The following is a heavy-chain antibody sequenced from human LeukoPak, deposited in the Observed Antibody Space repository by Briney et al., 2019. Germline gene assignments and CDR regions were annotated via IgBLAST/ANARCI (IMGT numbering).Heavy chain of an antibody. Sequence: QPGGSLRLSCAASGFTFSSYEMNWVRQAPGKGLEWDSYISSSGSTIYYADSVKGRFTISRDNAKNSLYLQMNSLRAEDTAVYYCARVGFSAAAGHMDVWGKGTTVTVSS. J-gene: IGHJ6*04. CDR1: GFTFSSYE. V-gene: IGHV3-48*03. CDR2: ISSSGSTI. CDR3: ARVGFSAAAGHMDV. D-gene: IGHD6-13*01.